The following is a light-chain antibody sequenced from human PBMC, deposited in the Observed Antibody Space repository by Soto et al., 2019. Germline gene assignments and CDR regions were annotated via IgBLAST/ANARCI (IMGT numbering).Light chain of an antibody. CDR1: QGISSA. CDR2: HAS. Sequence: ALQLTQSPSSLSASVGDRVTITCRASQGISSALAWYQQKPGKAPKLLISHASSLESGVPSRFSGSGSGTDFTLPISSLQPEDVATYHCQQFNTYPTFGGGTKGEIK. J-gene: IGKJ4*01. CDR3: QQFNTYPT. V-gene: IGKV1-13*02.